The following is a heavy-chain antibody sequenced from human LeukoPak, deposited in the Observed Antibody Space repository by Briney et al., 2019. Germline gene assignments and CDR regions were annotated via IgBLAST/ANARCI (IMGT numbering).Heavy chain of an antibody. J-gene: IGHJ3*02. V-gene: IGHV1-2*02. CDR3: AREGLIFGVVGGAFDI. CDR1: GYTFTGYY. CDR2: INPNSGAT. Sequence: ASVKVSCKASGYTFTGYYIHWVRQAPGQGLEWMGWINPNSGATNYAQNFQGRITLTRDTSITIAYMELSRLRSDDTAVYYCAREGLIFGVVGGAFDIWGQGTMVTVSS. D-gene: IGHD3-3*01.